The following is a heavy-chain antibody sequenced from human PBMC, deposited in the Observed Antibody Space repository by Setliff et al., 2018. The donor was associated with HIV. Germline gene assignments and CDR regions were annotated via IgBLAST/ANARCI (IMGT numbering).Heavy chain of an antibody. CDR3: AKDRGSDPYDPIDY. CDR2: IYTSGST. V-gene: IGHV4-4*08. J-gene: IGHJ4*02. Sequence: PSETLSLTCTVSGGSISSYYWSWIRLPPGKGLEWIGYIYTSGSTNYNPSLRSRVTISVDTSKNHFSLRLSSVTAADTAVYYCAKDRGSDPYDPIDYWGQETLVTVSS. CDR1: GGSISSYY. D-gene: IGHD3-22*01.